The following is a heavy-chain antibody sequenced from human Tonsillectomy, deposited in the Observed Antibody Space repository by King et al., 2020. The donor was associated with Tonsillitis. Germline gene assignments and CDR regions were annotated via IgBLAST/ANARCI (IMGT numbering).Heavy chain of an antibody. CDR1: GFTFRNFW. CDR2: IKQDGSEK. V-gene: IGHV3-7*04. CDR3: ARNSSDPKFYYYYYMDV. D-gene: IGHD3-22*01. Sequence: DVQLVESGGGLVRPGGSLRLSCAASGFTFRNFWMSWVRQAPGKGLEWVANIKQDGSEKYYVDSLKGRFTISRDNAKNSLYLQMNSLRAEDTAVYYCARNSSDPKFYYYYYMDVWGKGTTVTVSS. J-gene: IGHJ6*03.